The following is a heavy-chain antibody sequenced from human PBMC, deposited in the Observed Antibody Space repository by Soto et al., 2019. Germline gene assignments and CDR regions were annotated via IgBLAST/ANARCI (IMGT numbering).Heavy chain of an antibody. D-gene: IGHD3-9*01. V-gene: IGHV3-30*18. CDR1: GFTFSSYG. CDR2: ISYDGSNK. J-gene: IGHJ4*02. CDR3: ANSRRYFAAGSFDY. Sequence: GGSLRLSCAASGFTFSSYGMHWVRQAPGKGLEWVAVISYDGSNKYYADSVKGRFTISRDNSKNTLYLQMNSLRAEDTAVYYCANSRRYFAAGSFDYWGQGTLVTVSS.